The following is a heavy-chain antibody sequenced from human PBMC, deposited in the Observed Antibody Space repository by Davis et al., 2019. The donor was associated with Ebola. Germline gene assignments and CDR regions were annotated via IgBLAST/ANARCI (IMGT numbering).Heavy chain of an antibody. CDR2: INGGNGDT. CDR3: ARMLWSGYYFDY. D-gene: IGHD3-10*02. Sequence: ASVKVSCKASGYTFTSYAMHWVRQAPGQRLEWMGWINGGNGDTKYSQKFRDRVTITRDTSASTAYMELSSLRSEDTAVYYCARMLWSGYYFDYWGQGTLVTVSS. J-gene: IGHJ4*02. CDR1: GYTFTSYA. V-gene: IGHV1-3*01.